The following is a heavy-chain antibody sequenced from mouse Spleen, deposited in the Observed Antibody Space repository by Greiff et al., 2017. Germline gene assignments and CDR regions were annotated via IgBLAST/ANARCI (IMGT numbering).Heavy chain of an antibody. V-gene: IGHV5-6*01. J-gene: IGHJ3*01. CDR1: GFTFSSYA. CDR2: ISSGGSYT. Sequence: EVQGVESGGGLVKPGGSLKLSCAASGFTFSSYAMSWVRQTPEKRLEWVATISSGGSYTYYPDSVKGRFTISRDNAKNNLYLQMSSLKSEDTAMYYCARGDYSWFAYWGQGTLVTVSA. D-gene: IGHD1-1*02. CDR3: ARGDYSWFAY.